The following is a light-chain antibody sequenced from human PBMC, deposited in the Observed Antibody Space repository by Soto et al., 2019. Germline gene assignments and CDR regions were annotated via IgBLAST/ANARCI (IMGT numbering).Light chain of an antibody. Sequence: EIVLTQSPATLSLSPGERATLSCRASQSVSSYLAWYQQKPGQAPRLLIYDASNRATGIPARFSGSGSGTEFPLTISSMEPEDFAVYYYQQRSNWPPITFGDRTRLDIK. CDR1: QSVSSY. CDR2: DAS. V-gene: IGKV3-11*01. CDR3: QQRSNWPPIT. J-gene: IGKJ5*01.